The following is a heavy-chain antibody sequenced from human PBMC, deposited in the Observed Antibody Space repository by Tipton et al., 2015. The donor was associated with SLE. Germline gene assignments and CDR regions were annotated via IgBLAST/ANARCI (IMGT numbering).Heavy chain of an antibody. CDR1: GFTVSSNY. V-gene: IGHV3-21*01. D-gene: IGHD1-26*01. J-gene: IGHJ4*02. CDR2: ISSSSSYI. Sequence: SLRLSCAASGFTVSSNYMSWVRQAPGKGLEWVSSISSSSSYIYYADSVKGRFTISRDNAKNSLYLQMNSLRADDTAVYYCARDPGGTPGDYWGQGTLVTVSS. CDR3: ARDPGGTPGDY.